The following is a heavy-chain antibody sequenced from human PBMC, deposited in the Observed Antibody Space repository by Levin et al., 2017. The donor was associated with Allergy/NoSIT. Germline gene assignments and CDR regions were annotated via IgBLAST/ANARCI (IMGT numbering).Heavy chain of an antibody. CDR1: GFTVSSNY. J-gene: IGHJ4*02. D-gene: IGHD4-17*01. CDR3: ARHPSGYRDYPIDF. CDR2: IYSGGTT. Sequence: GGSLRLSCAVSGFTVSSNYMSWVRQAPGKGLEWVSLIYSGGTTYYADSVKGRFTISRDTSKNTLSLQMNSLRAEDTAVYYCARHPSGYRDYPIDFWGQGTPVTVSS. V-gene: IGHV3-53*01.